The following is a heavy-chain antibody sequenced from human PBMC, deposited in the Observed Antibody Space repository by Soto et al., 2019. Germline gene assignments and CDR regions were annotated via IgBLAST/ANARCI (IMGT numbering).Heavy chain of an antibody. D-gene: IGHD4-17*01. J-gene: IGHJ6*02. CDR3: ARATTVVRYYYYGMDV. Sequence: ASVKVSCKASGYTFTSYAMHWVRQAPGQRLEWMGWINAGNGNTKYSQKFQGRVTITRDTSASTAYMELSSLRSEDTAVYYCARATTVVRYYYYGMDVWGQGTTVTVSS. CDR2: INAGNGNT. CDR1: GYTFTSYA. V-gene: IGHV1-3*01.